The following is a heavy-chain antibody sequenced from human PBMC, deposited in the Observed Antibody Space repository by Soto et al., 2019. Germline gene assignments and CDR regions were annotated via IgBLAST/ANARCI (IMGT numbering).Heavy chain of an antibody. D-gene: IGHD3-22*01. V-gene: IGHV1-69*13. J-gene: IGHJ4*02. CDR3: ARDNRAYYDSSGYPYV. Sequence: GVSVKVSCKASGGSFSSYAISWVRHAPGQGLEWMGGIIPIFGTADYAQKFQGRVTITADESTSTAYMELSSLRSEDTAVYYCARDNRAYYDSSGYPYVWGQGTLVTVSS. CDR1: GGSFSSYA. CDR2: IIPIFGTA.